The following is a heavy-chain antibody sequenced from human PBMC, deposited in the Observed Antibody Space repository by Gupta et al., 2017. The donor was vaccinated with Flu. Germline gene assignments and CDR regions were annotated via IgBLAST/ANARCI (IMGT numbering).Heavy chain of an antibody. V-gene: IGHV4-39*01. J-gene: IGHJ4*02. CDR2: IYYSGST. CDR3: ARRCYLDEHSYGYDY. CDR1: GGSISSSSYY. Sequence: QLQLQESGPGLVKPSETLSLTCTVSGGSISSSSYYWGWIRQPPGKGLGCIGSIYYSGSTYYNPSLKSRVTISVDTSKNQFSLKLSPVTPADTAVYYCARRCYLDEHSYGYDYWGQGTLVNVSS. D-gene: IGHD5-18*01.